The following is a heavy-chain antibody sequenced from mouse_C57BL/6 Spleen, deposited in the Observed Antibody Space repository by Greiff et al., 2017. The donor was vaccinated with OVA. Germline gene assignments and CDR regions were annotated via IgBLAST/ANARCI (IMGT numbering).Heavy chain of an antibody. CDR2: IDPSDSYT. D-gene: IGHD1-1*01. CDR3: ARAGSRDYYAMDY. Sequence: QVQLQQPGAELVMPGASVKLSCKASGYTFTSYWMHWVKQRPGQGLEWIGEIDPSDSYTNYNQKFKGKSTLTVDKSSSTAYMQLSSLTSEDSAVYYCARAGSRDYYAMDYGGQGTSVTVSS. J-gene: IGHJ4*01. V-gene: IGHV1-69*01. CDR1: GYTFTSYW.